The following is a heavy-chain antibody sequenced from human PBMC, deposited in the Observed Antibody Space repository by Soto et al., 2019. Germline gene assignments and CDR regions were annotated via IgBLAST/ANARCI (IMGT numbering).Heavy chain of an antibody. CDR1: GGSIGGAGYS. CDR2: IYHSGTI. V-gene: IGHV4-30-2*01. D-gene: IGHD3-10*01. CDR3: ARAQFYSGSGNYHMLVFEP. Sequence: SETLSLTCAVSGGSIGGAGYSWSWIRQPPGGGLEWIGYIYHSGTILYNPSLKTRLTISLDMSNNKFSLTLNPVTAADAAVYYCARAQFYSGSGNYHMLVFEPGGQGARVTVSS. J-gene: IGHJ5*02.